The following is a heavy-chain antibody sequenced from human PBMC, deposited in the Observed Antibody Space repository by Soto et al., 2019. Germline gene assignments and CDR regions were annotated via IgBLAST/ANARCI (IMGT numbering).Heavy chain of an antibody. V-gene: IGHV4-31*03. J-gene: IGHJ6*03. Sequence: QVQPQESGPGLVKPSQTLSLTCTVSGGSISSGGYYWSWIRQHPGKGLEWIGYIYYSGSTYYNPSLTSRVTISVDTSKNQFSLKLSSVTAADTAVYYCAKGYCSSTSCYSGYYYYYYMDVWGKGTTVTVSS. CDR3: AKGYCSSTSCYSGYYYYYYMDV. CDR2: IYYSGST. CDR1: GGSISSGGYY. D-gene: IGHD2-2*01.